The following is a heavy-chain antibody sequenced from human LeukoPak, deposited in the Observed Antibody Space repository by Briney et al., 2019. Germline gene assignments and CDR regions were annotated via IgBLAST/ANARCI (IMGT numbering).Heavy chain of an antibody. CDR2: IYPGDSDT. Sequence: GESLKISCKGSGYSFTSYWIGWVRQMPGKGLEWMGTIYPGDSDTRYSPSFQGQVTISADKSISTAYLQWSSLKASDTAMYYCARQLDDYGGNTGGIIDYWGQGTLVTVSS. CDR3: ARQLDDYGGNTGGIIDY. D-gene: IGHD4-17*01. V-gene: IGHV5-51*01. J-gene: IGHJ4*02. CDR1: GYSFTSYW.